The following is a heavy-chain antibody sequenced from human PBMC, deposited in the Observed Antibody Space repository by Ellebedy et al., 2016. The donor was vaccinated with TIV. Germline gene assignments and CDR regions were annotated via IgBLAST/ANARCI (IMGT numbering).Heavy chain of an antibody. D-gene: IGHD3-22*01. Sequence: GESLKISCAASGFTFSSYGMHWVRQAPGKGLEWVAVIWYDGSNKYYADSVKGRFTISRDNSKNTLYLQMNSLRAEDTAVYYCARDWHDSSGYYYYFDSWGQGTLVTVSS. J-gene: IGHJ4*02. CDR3: ARDWHDSSGYYYYFDS. CDR2: IWYDGSNK. V-gene: IGHV3-33*01. CDR1: GFTFSSYG.